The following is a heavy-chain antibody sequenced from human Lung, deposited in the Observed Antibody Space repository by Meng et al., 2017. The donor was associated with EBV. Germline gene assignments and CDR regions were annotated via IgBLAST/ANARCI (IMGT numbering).Heavy chain of an antibody. J-gene: IGHJ4*02. CDR3: ARAHGLNDY. CDR1: GFTFSDYY. V-gene: IGHV3-11*05. D-gene: IGHD5-24*01. CDR2: ISSRGGYT. Sequence: VLLVESGGGVVKSGGSLRLSCVASGFTFSDYYMTWIRQAPGKGLEWLSYISSRGGYTDSADSVKGRFTISRDNAKNSVYLQMNSLRPDDTAVYYCARAHGLNDYWGLGTLVTVSS.